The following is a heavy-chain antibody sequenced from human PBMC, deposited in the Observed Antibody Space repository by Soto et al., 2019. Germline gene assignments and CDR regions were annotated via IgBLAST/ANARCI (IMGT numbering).Heavy chain of an antibody. V-gene: IGHV1-18*01. CDR1: GYTFTSYG. CDR3: ARDEGAQKILCRYRYCPIVY. D-gene: IGHD5-18*01. J-gene: IGHJ4*02. Sequence: QVQLVQSGAEVKKPGASVKVSCKASGYTFTSYGISWVRQAPGQGLEWMGWISAYNGNTNYAQKLQGRVTMTPDTSTSTAYIELRGLRADDTAVYYCARDEGAQKILCRYRYCPIVYWGQGPLVTVCS. CDR2: ISAYNGNT.